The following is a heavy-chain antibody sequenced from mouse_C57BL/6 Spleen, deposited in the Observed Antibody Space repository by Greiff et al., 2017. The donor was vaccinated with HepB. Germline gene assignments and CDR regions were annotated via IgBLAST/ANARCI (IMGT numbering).Heavy chain of an antibody. Sequence: EVQLVESGGGLVQPKGSLKLSCAASGFSFNTYAMNWVRQAPGKGLEWVARIRSKSNNYATYYADSVKDRFTISRDDSESMLYLQMNNLKTEDTAMYYCVRTGLLYWYFDVWGTGTTVTVSS. J-gene: IGHJ1*03. D-gene: IGHD2-3*01. CDR1: GFSFNTYA. CDR2: IRSKSNNYAT. V-gene: IGHV10-1*01. CDR3: VRTGLLYWYFDV.